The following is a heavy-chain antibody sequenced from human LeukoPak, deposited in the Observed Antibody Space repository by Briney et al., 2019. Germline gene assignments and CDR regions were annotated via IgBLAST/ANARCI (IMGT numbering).Heavy chain of an antibody. D-gene: IGHD3-10*01. CDR2: ITGGSSYT. CDR1: GFTVSSNY. Sequence: GGSLRLSCAASGFTVSSNYMSWVRQAPGKGLEWVSSITGGSSYTYYADSVKGRFTISRDDADKALYLQMDSLRAEDTAVYYCARNYYGSGSYYVEWGQGTLVTVSS. J-gene: IGHJ4*02. V-gene: IGHV3-21*01. CDR3: ARNYYGSGSYYVE.